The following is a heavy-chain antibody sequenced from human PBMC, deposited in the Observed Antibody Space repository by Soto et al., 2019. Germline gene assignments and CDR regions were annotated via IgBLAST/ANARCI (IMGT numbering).Heavy chain of an antibody. Sequence: PGGSLRLSCTASGFTFGDYAMSWVRQAPGKGLEWVGFIRGKAYGGTTEYAASVKGRFTISRDDSKSIAYLQMNSLKTEDTAVYYCTRDPSGAHYYGMDVWGQGTTVTVSS. D-gene: IGHD3-10*01. CDR1: GFTFGDYA. CDR2: IRGKAYGGTT. CDR3: TRDPSGAHYYGMDV. J-gene: IGHJ6*02. V-gene: IGHV3-49*04.